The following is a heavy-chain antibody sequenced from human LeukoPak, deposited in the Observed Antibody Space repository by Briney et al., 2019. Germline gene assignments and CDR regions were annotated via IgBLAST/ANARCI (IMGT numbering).Heavy chain of an antibody. Sequence: SETLSLTCTVSGGSISSYYWSWIRQPPGKGLEWIGYIYYSGSTNYNPSLKSRVTISVDTSKNQFSLKLSSVTAADTAVYYCARGRNPRAMVRGVPGWFDPWGQGTLVTVSS. V-gene: IGHV4-59*01. CDR1: GGSISSYY. CDR3: ARGRNPRAMVRGVPGWFDP. D-gene: IGHD3-10*01. CDR2: IYYSGST. J-gene: IGHJ5*02.